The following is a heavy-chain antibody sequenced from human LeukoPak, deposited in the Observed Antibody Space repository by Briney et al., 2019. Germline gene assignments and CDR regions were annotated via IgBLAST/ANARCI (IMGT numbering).Heavy chain of an antibody. CDR2: INHSGST. J-gene: IGHJ5*02. D-gene: IGHD3-22*01. CDR3: ARGAGYDSSGYYYVRRWFDP. V-gene: IGHV4-34*01. Sequence: SETLSLTCAVYGGSFSGYYWSWIRQPPGKGLEWIGEINHSGSTNYNPSLKSRVTIPVDTSKNQFSLKLSSVTAADTAVYYCARGAGYDSSGYYYVRRWFDPWGQGTLVTVSS. CDR1: GGSFSGYY.